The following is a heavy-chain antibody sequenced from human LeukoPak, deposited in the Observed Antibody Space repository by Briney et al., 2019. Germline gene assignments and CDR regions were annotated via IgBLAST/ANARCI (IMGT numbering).Heavy chain of an antibody. CDR3: ARDPYSGHYGDYYYYYMDV. V-gene: IGHV3-48*04. Sequence: PGGSLRLSCAASGFTFSSYSMNWVRQAPGKGLEWLSYISSSGSTKYYADSVKGRFTISRDNAKNSLYLQMNSLSPDDTAVYFCARDPYSGHYGDYYYYYMDVWGKGTTVTISS. J-gene: IGHJ6*03. D-gene: IGHD1-26*01. CDR2: ISSSGSTK. CDR1: GFTFSSYS.